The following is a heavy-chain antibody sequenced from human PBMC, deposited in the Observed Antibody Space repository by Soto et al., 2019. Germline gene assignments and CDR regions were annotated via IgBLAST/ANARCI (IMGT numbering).Heavy chain of an antibody. V-gene: IGHV3-23*01. Sequence: PGGSLRLSCAASGFTFSSYAMSWVRQAPGKGLEWVSAISGSGGSTYYADSVKGRFTTSRDNSKNTLYLQMNSLRAEDTFVYFCAKTLHLGELSFLDYWGQGTLVTVSS. D-gene: IGHD3-16*02. CDR1: GFTFSSYA. J-gene: IGHJ4*02. CDR2: ISGSGGST. CDR3: AKTLHLGELSFLDY.